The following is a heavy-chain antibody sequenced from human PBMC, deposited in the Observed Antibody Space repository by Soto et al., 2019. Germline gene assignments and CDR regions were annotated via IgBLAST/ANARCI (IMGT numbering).Heavy chain of an antibody. CDR3: ARRQSNGYNRYFES. V-gene: IGHV1-69*06. Sequence: GASVKVSCKASGGTFSSNPISWMRQAPGQGLEWVGGTIPTVGAGSYAQRFQGRVTITAYKSTNTAYMELSNLRPEDTAVYYCARRQSNGYNRYFESWGQGTLVTVSS. CDR1: GGTFSSNP. CDR2: TIPTVGAG. J-gene: IGHJ4*02. D-gene: IGHD5-12*01.